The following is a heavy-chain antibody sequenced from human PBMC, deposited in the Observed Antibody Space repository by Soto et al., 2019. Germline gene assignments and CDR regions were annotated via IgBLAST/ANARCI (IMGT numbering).Heavy chain of an antibody. CDR3: ARDQDDYYGPGSYLGGMNF. V-gene: IGHV1-46*01. CDR2: INPSGGST. J-gene: IGHJ6*02. Sequence: GASVKVSCKASGSTFTSYYMHWVRQPPGQGLEWMGIINPSGGSTSYAQKFQRRVTMTRDTSTSTVYMELSSLRSEDTAVSYCARDQDDYYGPGSYLGGMNFWGQGTMVTVSS. D-gene: IGHD3-10*01. CDR1: GSTFTSYY.